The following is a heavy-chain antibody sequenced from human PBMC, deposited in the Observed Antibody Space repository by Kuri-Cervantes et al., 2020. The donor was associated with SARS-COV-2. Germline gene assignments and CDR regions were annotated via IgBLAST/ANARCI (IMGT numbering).Heavy chain of an antibody. CDR3: ARQSSSSSFYNGMDV. Sequence: GESLKISCAASGFTVSSNYMSWVRQAPGKGLEWVANIKQDGSEKYYVDSVKGRFTISRDNAKNMLFLQMNSLRAEDTAVYYCARQSSSSSFYNGMDVWGQGTTVTVSS. J-gene: IGHJ6*02. V-gene: IGHV3-7*01. D-gene: IGHD6-6*01. CDR1: GFTVSSNY. CDR2: IKQDGSEK.